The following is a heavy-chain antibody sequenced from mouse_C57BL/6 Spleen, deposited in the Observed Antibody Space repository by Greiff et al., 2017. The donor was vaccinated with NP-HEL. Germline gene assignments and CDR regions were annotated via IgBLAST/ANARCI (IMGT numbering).Heavy chain of an antibody. CDR2: INYDGSST. J-gene: IGHJ2*01. CDR1: GFTFSDYY. Sequence: EVKLMESEGGLVQPGSSMKLSCTASGFTFSDYYMAWVRQVPEKGLEWVANINYDGSSTYYLDSLKSRFIISRDNAKNILYLQMSSLKSEDTATYYCARDGGYDSYFDYWGQGTTLTVSS. D-gene: IGHD2-4*01. CDR3: ARDGGYDSYFDY. V-gene: IGHV5-16*01.